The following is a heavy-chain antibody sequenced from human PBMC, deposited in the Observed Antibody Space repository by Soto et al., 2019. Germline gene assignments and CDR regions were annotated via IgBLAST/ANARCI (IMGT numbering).Heavy chain of an antibody. CDR1: GFTFDDYA. Sequence: GGSLILSCAASGFTFDDYAMHWVRQAPGKGLEWVSLISGDGGSTYYADSVKGRFTISRDNSKNSLYLQMNSLRTEDTALYYCAKDIENDIAVAGGYYFDYWGQGTLVTVSS. CDR2: ISGDGGST. D-gene: IGHD6-19*01. J-gene: IGHJ4*02. CDR3: AKDIENDIAVAGGYYFDY. V-gene: IGHV3-43*02.